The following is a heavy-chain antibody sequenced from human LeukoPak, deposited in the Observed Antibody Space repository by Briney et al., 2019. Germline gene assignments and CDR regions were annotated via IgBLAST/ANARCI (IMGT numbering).Heavy chain of an antibody. CDR1: GYTFTGYY. J-gene: IGHJ3*02. CDR3: ARDVVQWLAYAFDI. CDR2: INPNSGGT. D-gene: IGHD6-19*01. V-gene: IGHV1-2*02. Sequence: ASVKVSCKASGYTFTGYYMHWVRQAPGQGLEWMGWINPNSGGTNCAQKFQGRVTMTRDTSISTAYMELSRLRSDDTAVYYCARDVVQWLAYAFDIWGQGTMVTVSS.